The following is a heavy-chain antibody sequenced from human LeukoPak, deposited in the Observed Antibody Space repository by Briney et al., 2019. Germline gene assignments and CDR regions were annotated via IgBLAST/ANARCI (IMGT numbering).Heavy chain of an antibody. CDR1: GFTFSSYA. Sequence: GGSLRLSCAASGFTFSSYAMSWVRQAPGKGLEWVSAISGSGDITYYADSVKGRFTISRDNSKKTLYLQMNSLRAEDTAVYFCARVKQQLVRLLGRDTTYYYYYYMDVWGKGTTVTVSS. CDR3: ARVKQQLVRLLGRDTTYYYYYYMDV. D-gene: IGHD6-13*01. J-gene: IGHJ6*03. V-gene: IGHV3-23*01. CDR2: ISGSGDIT.